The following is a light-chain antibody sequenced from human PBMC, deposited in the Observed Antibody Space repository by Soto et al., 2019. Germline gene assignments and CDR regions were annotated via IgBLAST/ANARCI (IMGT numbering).Light chain of an antibody. CDR1: QSFTSRS. CDR3: QQYVSSPRT. V-gene: IGKV3-20*01. CDR2: GAS. J-gene: IGKJ1*01. Sequence: ESVLTQSPGTLSLSPGERATLSCRASQSFTSRSLAWYQQKPGLAPRLLISGASNRSAGIPDRFSGSGSGADFTLTISSLEPEDFAVYYCQQYVSSPRTFGQGTKVDIK.